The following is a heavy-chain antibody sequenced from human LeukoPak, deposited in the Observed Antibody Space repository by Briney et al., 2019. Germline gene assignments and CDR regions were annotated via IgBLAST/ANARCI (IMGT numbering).Heavy chain of an antibody. D-gene: IGHD3-16*02. CDR1: GGSISSSSYY. CDR2: IYYSGST. V-gene: IGHV4-39*07. J-gene: IGHJ6*03. Sequence: SETLSLTCTVSGGSISSSSYYWGWIRQPPGKGLEWIGSIYYSGSTYYNPSLKSRVTISVDTSKNQFSLKLSSVTAADTAVYYCWGSYRYVYYHYMDVWGKGTTVTVSS. CDR3: WGSYRYVYYHYMDV.